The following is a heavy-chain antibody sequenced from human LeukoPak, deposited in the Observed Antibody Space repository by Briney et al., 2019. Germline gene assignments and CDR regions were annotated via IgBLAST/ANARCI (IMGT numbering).Heavy chain of an antibody. D-gene: IGHD3-10*01. CDR3: ARYCGSENYCISY. CDR1: GASFSANY. Sequence: SETLSLTCAVYGASFSANYWIWIRQPPGKGLEWIGEINHSGTITYKPSLKSRLTISADTSKNQFSLKLSSVTAADTAVYYCARYCGSENYCISYWGQGTLVSVSS. V-gene: IGHV4-34*01. J-gene: IGHJ4*01. CDR2: INHSGTI.